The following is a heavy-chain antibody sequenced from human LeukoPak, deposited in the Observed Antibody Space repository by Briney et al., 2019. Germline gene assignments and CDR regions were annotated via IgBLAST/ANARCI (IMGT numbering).Heavy chain of an antibody. V-gene: IGHV3-7*01. Sequence: GGSLRLSCAASGFTFSSYWMSWVRQAPGKGLEWVANIKQDGSEKYYADSVKGRFTISRDNSKNTLYLQMNSLRAEDTAVYYCAKDRGSSSWYVPYYFDYWGQGTLVTVSS. J-gene: IGHJ4*02. D-gene: IGHD6-13*01. CDR1: GFTFSSYW. CDR2: IKQDGSEK. CDR3: AKDRGSSSWYVPYYFDY.